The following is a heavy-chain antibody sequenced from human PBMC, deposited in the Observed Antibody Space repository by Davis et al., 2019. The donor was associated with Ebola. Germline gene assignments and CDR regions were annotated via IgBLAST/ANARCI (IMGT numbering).Heavy chain of an antibody. CDR1: GFTVSSNY. J-gene: IGHJ6*02. CDR2: IYNGGST. V-gene: IGHV3-53*01. Sequence: GESLKISCAASGFTVSSNYMSWVRQAPGKGLEWVSVIYNGGSTYYADSVKGRFTISGDNSKNTLYLQMNSLRAEDTAVYFCARQLPYYSYGMDVWGQGTTVTVSS. CDR3: ARQLPYYSYGMDV. D-gene: IGHD2-2*01.